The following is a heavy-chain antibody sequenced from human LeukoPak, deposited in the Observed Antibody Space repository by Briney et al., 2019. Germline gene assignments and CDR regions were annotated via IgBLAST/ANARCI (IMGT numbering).Heavy chain of an antibody. CDR1: GFTFSSYA. J-gene: IGHJ4*02. CDR2: ISGSGGST. Sequence: GGSLRLSCAASGFTFSSYAMSWVRQAPGKGLEWVSAISGSGGSTYYADSVKGRFTISRDNSKNTLYLQMNGLRAEDTAVYYCAKGIERGGSYFDYWGQGTLVTVSS. V-gene: IGHV3-23*01. CDR3: AKGIERGGSYFDY. D-gene: IGHD1-26*01.